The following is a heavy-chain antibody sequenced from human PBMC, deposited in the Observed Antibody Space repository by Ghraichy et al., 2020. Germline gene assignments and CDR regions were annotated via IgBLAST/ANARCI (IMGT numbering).Heavy chain of an antibody. V-gene: IGHV3-21*01. CDR3: ARVWEGELLFLHDAFDI. CDR2: ISSSSSYI. D-gene: IGHD1-26*01. CDR1: GFTFSSYS. Sequence: GESLNISCAASGFTFSSYSMNWVRQAPGKGLEWVSSISSSSSYIYYADSVKGRFTISRDNAKNSLYLQMNSLRAEDTAVYYCARVWEGELLFLHDAFDIWGQGTMVTVSS. J-gene: IGHJ3*02.